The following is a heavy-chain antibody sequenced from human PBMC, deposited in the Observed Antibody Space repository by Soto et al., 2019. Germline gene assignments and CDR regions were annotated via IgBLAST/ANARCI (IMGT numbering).Heavy chain of an antibody. Sequence: ASVKVSCKASGYIFTGYYIHWVRQAPGLGLEWMGWISPISGGTGYAQKFQGRVTMTRVTSITSAYSTAYMELTGLKSDDTAVYYCARTTSFRSFQAFDYWGQGTLVTVSS. V-gene: IGHV1-2*02. CDR2: ISPISGGT. J-gene: IGHJ4*02. D-gene: IGHD4-4*01. CDR1: GYIFTGYY. CDR3: ARTTSFRSFQAFDY.